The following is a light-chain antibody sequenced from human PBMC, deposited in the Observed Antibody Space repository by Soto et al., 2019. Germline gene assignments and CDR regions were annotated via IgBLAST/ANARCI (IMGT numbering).Light chain of an antibody. CDR3: QHYASSPWT. J-gene: IGKJ1*01. CDR1: QSVGGS. Sequence: ETVLTQSPGTLSLSPGERATLSCRASQSVGGSLAWYQQRPGQAPRLLVYHTSNRATGIPDRFSASGSGTDFTLTISRLEPEDFAVYYRQHYASSPWTFGQGTKVDIK. CDR2: HTS. V-gene: IGKV3-20*01.